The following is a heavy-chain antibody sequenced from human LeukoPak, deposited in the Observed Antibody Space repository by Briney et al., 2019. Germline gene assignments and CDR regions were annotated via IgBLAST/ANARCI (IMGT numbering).Heavy chain of an antibody. Sequence: PSETLSLTCSVSGGSISSGGYYWTWLRQHPGKGLEWIGYIYYSGSTYYNPSLKSRVTISVDTSKNQFSLKLNSVTAADTAVYYCARVSVYSSAAANFDYWGQGTLVTVSS. CDR1: GGSISSGGYY. D-gene: IGHD6-13*01. CDR3: ARVSVYSSAAANFDY. J-gene: IGHJ4*02. V-gene: IGHV4-31*03. CDR2: IYYSGST.